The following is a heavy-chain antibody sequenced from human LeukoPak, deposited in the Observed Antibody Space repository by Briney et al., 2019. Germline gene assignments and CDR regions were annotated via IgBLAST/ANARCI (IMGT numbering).Heavy chain of an antibody. D-gene: IGHD6-19*01. Sequence: PSETLSLTCSVSGGSSSNYYWSWIRQPPGGGLEWIATIFYSGSTYYNPSLKSRVTMSVDTSKNQFSLKLSSVTAADTAVYYCARQGYISGQGFRNNWFDPWGQGSLVTVSS. V-gene: IGHV4-59*04. CDR2: IFYSGST. CDR3: ARQGYISGQGFRNNWFDP. CDR1: GGSSSNYY. J-gene: IGHJ5*02.